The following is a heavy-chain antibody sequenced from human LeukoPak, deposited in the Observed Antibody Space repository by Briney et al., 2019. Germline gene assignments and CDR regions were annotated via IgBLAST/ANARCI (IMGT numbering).Heavy chain of an antibody. D-gene: IGHD3-22*01. CDR3: AKHYYDSSGYYLLDY. Sequence: GGSLRLSCAASGFTFSSYWMNWVRQAPGKGLEWVANIKQDGSEKYYVDSVKGRFTISRDNAKNSLYLEMNSLRAEDTAVYYCAKHYYDSSGYYLLDYWGQGTLVTVSS. J-gene: IGHJ4*02. V-gene: IGHV3-7*01. CDR1: GFTFSSYW. CDR2: IKQDGSEK.